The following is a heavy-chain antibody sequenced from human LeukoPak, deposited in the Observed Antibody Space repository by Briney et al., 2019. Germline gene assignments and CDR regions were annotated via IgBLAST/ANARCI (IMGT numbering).Heavy chain of an antibody. CDR3: ARATYDILTGYRRTFDY. V-gene: IGHV1-8*01. CDR1: GYTFTSYD. J-gene: IGHJ4*02. CDR2: MNPNSGNT. Sequence: ASVKVSCKASGYTFTSYDINWVRQATGQGLEWMGWMNPNSGNTGYAQKFQGRVTMTRSTSISTAYMELSSLRSEDTAVYYCARATYDILTGYRRTFDYWAREPWSPSPQ. D-gene: IGHD3-9*01.